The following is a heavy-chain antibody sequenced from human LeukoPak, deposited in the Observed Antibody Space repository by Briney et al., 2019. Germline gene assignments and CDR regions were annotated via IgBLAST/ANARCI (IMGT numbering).Heavy chain of an antibody. Sequence: GGSLRLSCAASGFTFSSYGMHWVRQAPGKGLEWVAVISYDGSNKYYADSVKGRFTISRDNSKNTLYLQMNSLRAEDTAAYYCAKMAGYSGRHRDAFDIWGQGTMVTVSS. V-gene: IGHV3-30*18. CDR1: GFTFSSYG. J-gene: IGHJ3*02. CDR2: ISYDGSNK. D-gene: IGHD3-10*01. CDR3: AKMAGYSGRHRDAFDI.